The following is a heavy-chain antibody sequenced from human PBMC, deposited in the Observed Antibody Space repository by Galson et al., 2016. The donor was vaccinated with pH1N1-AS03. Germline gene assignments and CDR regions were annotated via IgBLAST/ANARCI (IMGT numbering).Heavy chain of an antibody. J-gene: IGHJ4*02. CDR3: AKDRVYDDSQWVFDY. CDR2: VVTSGDT. Sequence: SLRLSCAASGFTFSIYAMHWVRQAPGKGLEWVSGVVTSGDTYFADSVKGRFSISRDDSKNTMYLQMDSLGVEDTAIYYCAKDRVYDDSQWVFDYWGQGNPVTVSS. D-gene: IGHD5/OR15-5a*01. V-gene: IGHV3-23*01. CDR1: GFTFSIYA.